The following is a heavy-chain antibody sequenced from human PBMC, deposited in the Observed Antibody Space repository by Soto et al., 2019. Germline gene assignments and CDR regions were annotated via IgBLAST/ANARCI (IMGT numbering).Heavy chain of an antibody. J-gene: IGHJ6*02. CDR2: ISSSSSYI. CDR1: GFTFSSYS. Sequence: GGSLRLSCAASGFTFSSYSMNWVRQAPGKGLEWVSSISSSSSYIYYADSVKGRFTISRDNAKNSLYLQMNSLRAEDPAVYYCARESGYYTYGMDVWGQGTTVTVSS. CDR3: ARESGYYTYGMDV. D-gene: IGHD3-3*01. V-gene: IGHV3-21*01.